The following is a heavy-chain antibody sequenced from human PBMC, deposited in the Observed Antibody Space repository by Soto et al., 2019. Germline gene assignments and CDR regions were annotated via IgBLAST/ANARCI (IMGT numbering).Heavy chain of an antibody. CDR2: IIPIFGTA. V-gene: IGHV1-69*01. CDR1: GGTFSSYA. Sequence: QVQLVQSGAEVKKPGSSVKVSCKASGGTFSSYAISWVRQAPGQGLEWMGGIIPIFGTANYAQKFQGRVTITADESTSTAYMELSSLRSEDTAVHYCAMGTRDLQRYYYDSSGYYYVDFDYWGQGTLVTVSS. J-gene: IGHJ4*02. CDR3: AMGTRDLQRYYYDSSGYYYVDFDY. D-gene: IGHD3-22*01.